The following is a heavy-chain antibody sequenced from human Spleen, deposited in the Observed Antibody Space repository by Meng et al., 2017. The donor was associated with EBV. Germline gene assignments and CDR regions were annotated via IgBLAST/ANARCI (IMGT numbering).Heavy chain of an antibody. J-gene: IGHJ5*02. CDR3: ARGSGDYLKLDCFDP. CDR2: INHSGNT. CDR1: GGSFSGYY. V-gene: IGHV4-34*01. Sequence: QVQLTQWGAGLLTPSETLSLTCAVGGGSFSGYYWSWIRQSPGKGLQWIGEINHSGNTIYNPSLKSRVTISVDTSKLQFSLNLTSVSAADTAVYYCARGSGDYLKLDCFDPWGQGTLVTVSS. D-gene: IGHD4-17*01.